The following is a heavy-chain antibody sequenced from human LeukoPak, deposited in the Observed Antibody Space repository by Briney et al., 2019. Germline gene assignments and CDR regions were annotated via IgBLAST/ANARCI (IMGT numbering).Heavy chain of an antibody. CDR3: ARTNSGSYYRGAFDI. CDR2: ISYDGSNK. CDR1: GFAFSSYA. V-gene: IGHV3-30-3*01. Sequence: GGSLRLSCAASGFAFSSYAMHWVRQAPGKGLEWVAVISYDGSNKYYADSVKGRFTISRDNSKNTLYLQMNSLRAEDTAVYYCARTNSGSYYRGAFDIWGQGTMVTVSS. J-gene: IGHJ3*02. D-gene: IGHD1-26*01.